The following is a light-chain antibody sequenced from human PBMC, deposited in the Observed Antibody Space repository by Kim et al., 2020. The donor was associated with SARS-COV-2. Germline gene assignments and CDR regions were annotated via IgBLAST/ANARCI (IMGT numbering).Light chain of an antibody. J-gene: IGLJ1*01. CDR3: NSRDSGSNHLV. CDR1: SLRTYY. CDR2: GKN. Sequence: SSELTQDPAVSVALGQTVRITCQGDSLRTYYASWYQQKPGQAPVLVIYGKNNRPSGIPDRFSGSNSGYIASLTITGAQAEDEADYYCNSRDSGSNHLVF. V-gene: IGLV3-19*01.